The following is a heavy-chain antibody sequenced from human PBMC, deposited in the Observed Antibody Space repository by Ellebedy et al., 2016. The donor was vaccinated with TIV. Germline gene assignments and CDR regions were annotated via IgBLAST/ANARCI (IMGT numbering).Heavy chain of an antibody. CDR1: GFTFSSYS. CDR3: ARATSIGDYFDY. CDR2: ISSSSNYI. D-gene: IGHD2/OR15-2a*01. Sequence: PGGSLRLSCEASGFTFSSYSMNWVRQAPGTGLEWISSISSSSNYIYYADSVKGRFTISRDNAKNSLFLRMNSLRAEDTAVYYCARATSIGDYFDYWGQGTLVTVSS. J-gene: IGHJ4*02. V-gene: IGHV3-21*01.